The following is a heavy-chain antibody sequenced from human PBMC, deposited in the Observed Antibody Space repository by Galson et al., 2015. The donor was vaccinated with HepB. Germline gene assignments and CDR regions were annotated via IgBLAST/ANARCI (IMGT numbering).Heavy chain of an antibody. J-gene: IGHJ4*02. D-gene: IGHD2-15*01. CDR3: AKDPWVVAATPGYYFDY. CDR2: IKQDGSEK. V-gene: IGHV3-7*01. Sequence: SLRLSCAASGFTFSSYWMSWVRQAPGKGLEWVANIKQDGSEKYYVDSVKGRFTISRDDSKNTLYLQMNSLRAEDTAVYYCAKDPWVVAATPGYYFDYWGQGTLVTVSS. CDR1: GFTFSSYW.